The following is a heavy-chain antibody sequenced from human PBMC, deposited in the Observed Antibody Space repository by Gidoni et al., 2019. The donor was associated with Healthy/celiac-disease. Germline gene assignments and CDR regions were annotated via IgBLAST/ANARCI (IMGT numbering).Heavy chain of an antibody. Sequence: DVQLVESGGGLVKPVGSLRLSCAASGVTFLSYSMNWVRQAPVKGLGWVSSISSSSSYIYYADSVKGRFTISRDNAKNTLYLQMNSLRAEDTAVYYCASNGGRAGTLPRYAFDIWGQGTMVTVSS. CDR2: ISSSSSYI. CDR1: GVTFLSYS. CDR3: ASNGGRAGTLPRYAFDI. D-gene: IGHD6-13*01. V-gene: IGHV3-21*01. J-gene: IGHJ3*02.